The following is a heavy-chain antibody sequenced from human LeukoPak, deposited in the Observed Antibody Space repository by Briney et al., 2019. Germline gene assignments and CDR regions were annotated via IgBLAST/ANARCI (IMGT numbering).Heavy chain of an antibody. CDR1: GFSFSSYW. J-gene: IGHJ6*02. CDR2: INQDGSEK. V-gene: IGHV3-7*01. CDR3: AGDHIVVIPDATGLGLHHYYYGMDV. Sequence: GGSLRLSCAASGFSFSSYWMSWVRQAPGKGLEWVANINQDGSEKYYVDSVKGRFTISRDNAKNSLYLQMNSLRAEDTAVYYCAGDHIVVIPDATGLGLHHYYYGMDVWGLGTTVTVSS. D-gene: IGHD2-2*01.